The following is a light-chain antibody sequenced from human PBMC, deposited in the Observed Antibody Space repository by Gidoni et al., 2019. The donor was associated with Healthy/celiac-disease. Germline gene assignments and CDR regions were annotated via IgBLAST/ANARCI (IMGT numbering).Light chain of an antibody. CDR1: QGINSR. CDR2: AAS. V-gene: IGKV1-12*01. J-gene: IGKJ4*01. Sequence: DIKMTPTPSSVSASVADRVTITCRASQGINSRLDWYQQKPGNAPKLLIYAASTLQSGVPPRFSGSGSGTDFTLIISSLQPEDFATYYCQQANSFLRLTFGGGTKVEIK. CDR3: QQANSFLRLT.